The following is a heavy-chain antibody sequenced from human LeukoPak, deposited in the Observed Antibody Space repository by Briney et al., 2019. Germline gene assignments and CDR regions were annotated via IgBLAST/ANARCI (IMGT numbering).Heavy chain of an antibody. V-gene: IGHV3-30*04. D-gene: IGHD6-19*01. CDR3: ARDQYSSGWYGDGVNWFDP. CDR1: GFTFSSYA. Sequence: GGSLRLSCAASGFTFSSYAMHWVRQAPGKGLEWVAVISYDGSNKYYADSVKGRFTISRDNAKNSLYLQMNSLRAEDTAVYYCARDQYSSGWYGDGVNWFDPWGQGTLVTVSS. CDR2: ISYDGSNK. J-gene: IGHJ5*02.